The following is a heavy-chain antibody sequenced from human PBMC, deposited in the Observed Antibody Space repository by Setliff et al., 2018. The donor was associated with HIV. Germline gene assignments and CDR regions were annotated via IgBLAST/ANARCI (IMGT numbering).Heavy chain of an antibody. J-gene: IGHJ4*02. CDR2: IYNSGIT. Sequence: SETLSLTCTVSGGSIRSTSHYWGWIRQPPGKGLEWIGSIYNSGITFKNPSLKSRVSISVDRSGNQFSLRLTSVTAEDTAVYYCAKSLSPPYDFWGNYLYSYYFDYWGQGTLVTVSS. CDR3: AKSLSPPYDFWGNYLYSYYFDY. V-gene: IGHV4-39*07. CDR1: GGSIRSTSHY. D-gene: IGHD3-3*01.